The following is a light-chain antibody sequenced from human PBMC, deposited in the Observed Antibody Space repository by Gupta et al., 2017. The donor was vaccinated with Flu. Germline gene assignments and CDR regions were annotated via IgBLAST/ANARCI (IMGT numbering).Light chain of an antibody. CDR1: QEVSSY. V-gene: IGKV3-15*01. J-gene: IGKJ3*01. CDR3: QQYSNGPGFT. CDR2: DAS. Sequence: ASLSVSPGERVTLSCEASQEVSSYLTWYQQKPGQAPRLLIEDASNWDTGIPARFSGSGSGTDFTLTISSLQPEDFAVYYGQQYSNGPGFTCGPGTKVEIK.